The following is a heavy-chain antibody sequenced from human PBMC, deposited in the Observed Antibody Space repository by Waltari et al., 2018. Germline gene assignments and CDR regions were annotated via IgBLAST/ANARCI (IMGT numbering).Heavy chain of an antibody. D-gene: IGHD6-13*01. V-gene: IGHV3-30*02. CDR2: IRLDGSDR. J-gene: IGHJ4*02. Sequence: QVQLVESGGGVVQPGGSLRLSCAASGFTFKDYGMHWVRQAPGKGLEWVAFIRLDGSDRYSADSVKGRFTISRDNSKNTLYLQMNILRTEDTAVYYCAKERGGAADLDYWGQGTLVTVSS. CDR1: GFTFKDYG. CDR3: AKERGGAADLDY.